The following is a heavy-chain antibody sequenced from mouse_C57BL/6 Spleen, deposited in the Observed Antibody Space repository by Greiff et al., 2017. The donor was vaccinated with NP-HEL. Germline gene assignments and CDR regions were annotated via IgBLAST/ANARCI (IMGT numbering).Heavy chain of an antibody. V-gene: IGHV1-64*01. CDR3: ARWHYYGSSGFAY. CDR1: GYTFTSYW. J-gene: IGHJ3*01. CDR2: IHPNSGST. Sequence: QVQLQQPGAELVKPGASVKLSCKASGYTFTSYWMHWVKQRPGQGLEWIGMIHPNSGSTNYNEKFTSKATLTVDKSSSTAYMQLSSLTSEDSAFYYCARWHYYGSSGFAYWGQGTLVTVSA. D-gene: IGHD1-1*01.